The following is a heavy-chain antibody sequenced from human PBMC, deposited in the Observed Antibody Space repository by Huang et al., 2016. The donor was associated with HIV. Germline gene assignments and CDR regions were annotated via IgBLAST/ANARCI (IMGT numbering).Heavy chain of an antibody. J-gene: IGHJ3*02. CDR1: GFPFNNHA. CDR3: ARAKDTWDAYDI. CDR2: ISNEGSNN. V-gene: IGHV3-30-3*01. Sequence: QVQLVESGGGVVQPGRSLRLSCAASGFPFNNHARHWVSQAPGKGLDGVEVISNEGSNNYDADAVKGRFTISRDSSKSTLFLHMTSLRTEDTAVYYCARAKDTWDAYDIWGQGTMVIVSS. D-gene: IGHD5-18*01.